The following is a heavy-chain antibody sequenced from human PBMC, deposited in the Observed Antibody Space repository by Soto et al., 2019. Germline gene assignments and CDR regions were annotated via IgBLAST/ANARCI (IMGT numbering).Heavy chain of an antibody. CDR2: IYHSGNT. Sequence: SETLSLTCTVSGGSITTGGSYWSWIRQHPGKGLEWIGNIYHSGNTYYNPSLKSRLTISVDTSKNHFSLMVDSVTAADTAVYYCVGGYYYYYYSMDVWGQGTTVTVSS. J-gene: IGHJ6*02. CDR1: GGSITTGGSY. CDR3: VGGYYYYYYSMDV. V-gene: IGHV4-31*03.